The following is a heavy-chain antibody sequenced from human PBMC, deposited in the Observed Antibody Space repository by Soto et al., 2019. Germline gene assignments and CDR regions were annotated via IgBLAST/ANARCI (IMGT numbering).Heavy chain of an antibody. V-gene: IGHV4-59*01. Sequence: SETLSLTCTVSGGSISSYYWSWIRQPPGKGLEWIGYIYYSGSTNYNPSLKSRVTISVDTSKNQFSLKLSSVTAADTAVYYCARESLWNYYYYGMDVWGQGTTVTVSS. D-gene: IGHD3-10*01. CDR1: GGSISSYY. J-gene: IGHJ6*02. CDR2: IYYSGST. CDR3: ARESLWNYYYYGMDV.